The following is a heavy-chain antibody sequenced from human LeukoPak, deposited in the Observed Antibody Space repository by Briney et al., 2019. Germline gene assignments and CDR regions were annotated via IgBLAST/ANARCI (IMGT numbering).Heavy chain of an antibody. CDR1: GFTFSSYG. J-gene: IGHJ4*02. V-gene: IGHV3-33*01. Sequence: GRSLRLSCAASGFTFSSYGMHWVRQAPGKGLEWVAVIWYDGSNKYYADSVKGRFTISRDNSKNTLYLQMNSLRAEDTAVYYCARRNYDSSGYDYWGQGILVTVSS. CDR2: IWYDGSNK. D-gene: IGHD3-22*01. CDR3: ARRNYDSSGYDY.